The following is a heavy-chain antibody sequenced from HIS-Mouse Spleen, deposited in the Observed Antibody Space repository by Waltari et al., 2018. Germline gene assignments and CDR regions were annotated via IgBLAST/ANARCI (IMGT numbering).Heavy chain of an antibody. Sequence: QLQLQESGPGLVKPSETLSLTCTVSGGSISSSSYYWCWIRQPPGKGLEWIGSIYYSGSTYYNPSLKSRVTISVDTSKNQFSLKLSSVTAADTAVYYCASGVVVAATAVHFDYWGQGTLVTVSS. CDR3: ASGVVVAATAVHFDY. J-gene: IGHJ4*02. CDR2: IYYSGST. D-gene: IGHD2-15*01. V-gene: IGHV4-39*07. CDR1: GGSISSSSYY.